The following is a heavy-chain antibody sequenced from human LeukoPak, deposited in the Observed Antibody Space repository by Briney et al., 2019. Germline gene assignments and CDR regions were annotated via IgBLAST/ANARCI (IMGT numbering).Heavy chain of an antibody. Sequence: GGSLRLSCAASGFTFSSYSMNWVRQAPGKGLEWVSSISSSSSYIYYADSVKGRFTISRDNAKNSLYLQMNSLRAEDTAVYYCARDFDSPQDCDFWSGSRDYGMDVWGQGTTVTVSS. J-gene: IGHJ6*02. D-gene: IGHD3-3*01. CDR1: GFTFSSYS. V-gene: IGHV3-21*01. CDR3: ARDFDSPQDCDFWSGSRDYGMDV. CDR2: ISSSSSYI.